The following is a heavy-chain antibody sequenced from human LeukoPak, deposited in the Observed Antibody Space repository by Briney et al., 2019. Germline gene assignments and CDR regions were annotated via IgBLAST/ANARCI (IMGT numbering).Heavy chain of an antibody. D-gene: IGHD6-13*01. J-gene: IGHJ4*02. V-gene: IGHV4-61*02. Sequence: PSQTLSLTCTVSGGSISSGSYYWSWIRQPAGKGLEWIGRIYTSGSTNYNPSLKSRVTMSVDTSKNQFSLKLSSVTAADTAVYYCARESRGGSSWYSAPLDYWGQGTLVTVSS. CDR2: IYTSGST. CDR3: ARESRGGSSWYSAPLDY. CDR1: GGSISSGSYY.